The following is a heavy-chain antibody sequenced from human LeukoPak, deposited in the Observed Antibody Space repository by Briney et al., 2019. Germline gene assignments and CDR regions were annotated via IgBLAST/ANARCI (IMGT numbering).Heavy chain of an antibody. V-gene: IGHV3-30*02. J-gene: IGHJ6*03. CDR3: AKGGYSSSWYGYYYYYMDV. CDR1: GFTFSSYS. Sequence: GGSLRLSCAASGFTFSSYSMHWVRQAPGKGLEWVAFIRYDGSNKYYADSVKGRFTISRDNSKNTLYLQMNSLRAEDTAVYYCAKGGYSSSWYGYYYYYMDVWGKGTTVTISS. CDR2: IRYDGSNK. D-gene: IGHD6-13*01.